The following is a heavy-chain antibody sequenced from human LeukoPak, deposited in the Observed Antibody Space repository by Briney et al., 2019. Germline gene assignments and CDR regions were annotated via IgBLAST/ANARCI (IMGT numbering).Heavy chain of an antibody. CDR2: ISGSGGGT. CDR3: AKGQTAKVGAYYFDY. J-gene: IGHJ4*02. V-gene: IGHV3-23*01. Sequence: PGGSLRLSCAASGFTFSSYAMSWVRQAPGKGLEWVSAISGSGGGTYYADSVKGRFTITSDNSKNTLYLQMNSLRAEDTAVYYCAKGQTAKVGAYYFDYWGQGTLVNVSS. D-gene: IGHD1-26*01. CDR1: GFTFSSYA.